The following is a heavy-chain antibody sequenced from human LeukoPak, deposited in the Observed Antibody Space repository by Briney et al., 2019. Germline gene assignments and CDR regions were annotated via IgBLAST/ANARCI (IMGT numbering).Heavy chain of an antibody. Sequence: SVKVSCKASGGTFSSYAISWVRQAPGQGLEWMGRIIPILGIANYAQKFQGRVTMTRDTSTSTVYMELSSLRSEDTAVYYCARDSLVAAKDYWGQGTLVTVSS. CDR2: IIPILGIA. CDR1: GGTFSSYA. J-gene: IGHJ4*02. V-gene: IGHV1-69*04. D-gene: IGHD6-25*01. CDR3: ARDSLVAAKDY.